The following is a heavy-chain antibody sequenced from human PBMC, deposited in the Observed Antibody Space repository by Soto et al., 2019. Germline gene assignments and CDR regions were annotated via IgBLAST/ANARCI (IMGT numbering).Heavy chain of an antibody. CDR1: GFTFSSYS. CDR3: AREAPRDLNWFDP. CDR2: ISSSSSTI. V-gene: IGHV3-48*02. J-gene: IGHJ5*02. Sequence: EVQLVESGGGLVQPGGSLRLSCAASGFTFSSYSMNWVRQAPGKGLEWVSYISSSSSTIYYADSVKGRFTISRDNAKNSLYQQMNSLRDEDTAVYYCAREAPRDLNWFDPWGQGTLVTVSS.